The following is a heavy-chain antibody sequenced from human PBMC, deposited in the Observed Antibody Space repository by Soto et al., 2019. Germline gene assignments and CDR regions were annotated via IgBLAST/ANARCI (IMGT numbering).Heavy chain of an antibody. CDR3: AREDDYYDSSGYYH. Sequence: GGSLRLSCAASGFTFSSYGMHWVRQAPGKGLEWVAVIWYDGSNKYYADSVKGRFTISRDNSKNTLYLQMNSLRAEDTAVYYCAREDDYYDSSGYYHWGQGTLVTVSS. CDR2: IWYDGSNK. J-gene: IGHJ5*02. D-gene: IGHD3-22*01. CDR1: GFTFSSYG. V-gene: IGHV3-33*01.